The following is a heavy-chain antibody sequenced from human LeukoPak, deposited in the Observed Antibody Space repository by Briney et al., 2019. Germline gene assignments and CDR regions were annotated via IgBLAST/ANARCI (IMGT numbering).Heavy chain of an antibody. J-gene: IGHJ4*02. V-gene: IGHV1-2*02. D-gene: IGHD2-2*01. CDR2: INPGSGGT. CDR3: ARDAGEYCSSINCHASDY. CDR1: GYTFTGYY. Sequence: ASVKVSCKASGYTFTGYYMHWVRQAHGQGLEWMGWINPGSGGTNYAQKFHGRVTMTRDTSISTVYMELSRLRSDDTAVYYCARDAGEYCSSINCHASDYWGQGTLVTVSS.